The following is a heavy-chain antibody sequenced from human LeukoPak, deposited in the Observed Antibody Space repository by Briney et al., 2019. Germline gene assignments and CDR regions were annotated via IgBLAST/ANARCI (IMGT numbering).Heavy chain of an antibody. CDR3: ARDGVSREFRV. CDR2: IYHSGNT. D-gene: IGHD3-10*01. Sequence: SETLSLTCTVSGYSISSGYYWGWIRQPPGKGLGWIGNIYHSGNTYYNPSLKSRVTISVDTSKNQFSLKLSSVTAADTAVYYCARDGVSREFRVWGQGTLVTVSS. J-gene: IGHJ4*02. V-gene: IGHV4-38-2*02. CDR1: GYSISSGYY.